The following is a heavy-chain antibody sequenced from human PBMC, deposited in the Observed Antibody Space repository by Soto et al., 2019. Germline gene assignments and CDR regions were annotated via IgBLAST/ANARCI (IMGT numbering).Heavy chain of an antibody. Sequence: GGSLRLSCAASGFTFSNAWMNWVRQAPGKGLEWVGRIKSKTDGGATDYAAPVKGRFTISRDDSKTTLYLQMNSLKTEDTAVYYCTTLPFSGVWVLGTFDIWGQGTMVTVSS. J-gene: IGHJ3*02. CDR1: GFTFSNAW. D-gene: IGHD2-2*03. CDR3: TTLPFSGVWVLGTFDI. CDR2: IKSKTDGGAT. V-gene: IGHV3-15*07.